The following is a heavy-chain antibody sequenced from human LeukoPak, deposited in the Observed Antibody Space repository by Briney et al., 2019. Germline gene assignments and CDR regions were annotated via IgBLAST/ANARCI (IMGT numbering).Heavy chain of an antibody. CDR2: IYTSGST. J-gene: IGHJ4*02. V-gene: IGHV4-61*02. Sequence: KASETLSLTCTVSGGSISSGSYYWSWIRQPAGKGLEWIGRIYTSGSTNYNPSLKSRVTISVDTSKNQFSLKLSSVTAADTAVYYCARSRALYGHPVDYWGQGTLVTVSS. D-gene: IGHD2/OR15-2a*01. CDR3: ARSRALYGHPVDY. CDR1: GGSISSGSYY.